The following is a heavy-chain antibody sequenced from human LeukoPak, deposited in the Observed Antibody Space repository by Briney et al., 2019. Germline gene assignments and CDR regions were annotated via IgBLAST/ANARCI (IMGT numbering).Heavy chain of an antibody. CDR1: GFTFSSYG. V-gene: IGHV3-33*01. J-gene: IGHJ4*02. Sequence: GGSLRLSCAASGFTFSSYGMHWVRQAPGKGLEWVAVIWYDGSNKYYADSVKGRFTISRDNSKNTLYLQMNSLRAEDTAVYYCARHGYSGSYPLDYWGQGTLVTVSS. CDR2: IWYDGSNK. D-gene: IGHD1-26*01. CDR3: ARHGYSGSYPLDY.